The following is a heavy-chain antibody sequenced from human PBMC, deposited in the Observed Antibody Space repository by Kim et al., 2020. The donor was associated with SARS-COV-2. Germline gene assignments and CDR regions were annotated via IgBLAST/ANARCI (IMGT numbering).Heavy chain of an antibody. Sequence: GGSLRLSCAASGFTVSSNYMSWVRQAPGKGLEWVSVIYSGGSTYYADSVKGRFTISRDNSKNTLYLQMNSLRAEDTAVYYCAREVYYYDRSGSSWGQGTLVTVSS. CDR2: IYSGGST. D-gene: IGHD3-22*01. CDR1: GFTVSSNY. V-gene: IGHV3-66*01. CDR3: AREVYYYDRSGSS. J-gene: IGHJ5*02.